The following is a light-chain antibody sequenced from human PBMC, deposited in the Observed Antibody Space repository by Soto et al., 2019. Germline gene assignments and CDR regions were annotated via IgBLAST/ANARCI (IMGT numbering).Light chain of an antibody. Sequence: EILLTQSPGTLSLSPGERATLSCRASQSVRNSYLAWYQQKPGQAPRLLIYGASGRATGIPDRFSGSGSGTDFTLTSSILEPEDFAVYYCQQYGSSPYTFGQGTKLEI. CDR2: GAS. V-gene: IGKV3-20*01. J-gene: IGKJ2*01. CDR3: QQYGSSPYT. CDR1: QSVRNSY.